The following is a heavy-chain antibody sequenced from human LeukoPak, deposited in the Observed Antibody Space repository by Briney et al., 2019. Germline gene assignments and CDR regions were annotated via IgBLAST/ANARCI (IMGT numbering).Heavy chain of an antibody. CDR3: ARDKVVGATIFDY. CDR2: IKQDGSEI. Sequence: GGSLRLSCAASGFTLSTYWMSWVRQAPGKGLEWVANIKQDGSEIYYVDSVKGRFTISRDNAKNSLYLQMNSLRAEDTAVYYCARDKVVGATIFDYWGQGTLVTVSP. CDR1: GFTLSTYW. J-gene: IGHJ4*02. D-gene: IGHD1-26*01. V-gene: IGHV3-7*03.